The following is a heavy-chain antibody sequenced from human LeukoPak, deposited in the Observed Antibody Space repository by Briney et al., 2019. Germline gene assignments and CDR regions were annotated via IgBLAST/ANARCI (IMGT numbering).Heavy chain of an antibody. D-gene: IGHD6-19*01. CDR3: VKSGGYGLIDY. Sequence: SETLSLTCTVSGGSIHSYWSWIRQPAGKGLEWIGRISGSGTITYNPALQSRLTISIDTSKNQFSLRLSSVTAADTAMYYCVKSGGYGLIDYWGQGTLVTVSS. CDR2: ISGSGTI. V-gene: IGHV4-4*07. CDR1: GGSIHSY. J-gene: IGHJ4*02.